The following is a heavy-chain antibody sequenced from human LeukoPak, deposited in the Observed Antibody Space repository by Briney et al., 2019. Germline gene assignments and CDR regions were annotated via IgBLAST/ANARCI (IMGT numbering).Heavy chain of an antibody. Sequence: SVKVSCKASGGTFSSYAISWVRQAPGQGLEWMGSIIPIVGIANYAHKFQGRVTITSNNTTSTAYMELSSLRSEDTSVENGAEEYTAMVRSYFDLWGRGTLVTVSS. CDR2: IIPIVGIA. D-gene: IGHD5-18*01. CDR3: AEEYTAMVRSYFDL. J-gene: IGHJ2*01. CDR1: GGTFSSYA. V-gene: IGHV1-69*04.